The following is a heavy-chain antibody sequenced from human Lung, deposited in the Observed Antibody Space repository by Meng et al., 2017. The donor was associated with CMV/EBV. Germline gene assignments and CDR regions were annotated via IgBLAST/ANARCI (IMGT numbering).Heavy chain of an antibody. Sequence: GGSLRPSCAASGFTFTTFWMTWVRQAPGKGLEWVANIKEDGSGQWYVDSVKGRFTISRDNAKQSVYLQMDSLRAEDTAVYYCVRYANSHYGMDVWGQWTT. V-gene: IGHV3-7*01. J-gene: IGHJ6*02. CDR2: IKEDGSGQ. CDR3: VRYANSHYGMDV. D-gene: IGHD2-21*01. CDR1: GFTFTTFW.